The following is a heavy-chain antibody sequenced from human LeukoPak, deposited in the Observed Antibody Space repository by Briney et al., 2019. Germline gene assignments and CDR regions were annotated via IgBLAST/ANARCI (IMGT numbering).Heavy chain of an antibody. Sequence: ASVKVSCKVSGYTLTELSMHWVRQAPGKGLEWMGGFDPEDGETIYAQKFQGRVTMTEDTSTDTAYMELSSLRSEDTAVYYCATRSVYGGPEYSLIGFVRGNYWGQGTLVTVSS. D-gene: IGHD6-6*01. J-gene: IGHJ4*02. CDR3: ATRSVYGGPEYSLIGFVRGNY. CDR2: FDPEDGET. CDR1: GYTLTELS. V-gene: IGHV1-24*01.